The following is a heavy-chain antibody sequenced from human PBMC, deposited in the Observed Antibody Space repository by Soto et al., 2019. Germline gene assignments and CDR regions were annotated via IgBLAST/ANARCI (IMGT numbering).Heavy chain of an antibody. CDR2: ISYDGTNK. V-gene: IGHV3-30*18. D-gene: IGHD1-20*01. CDR1: GFTFSSSV. Sequence: GGSLRLCCGASGFTFSSSVMHGGGEAPGKGLEWVAVISYDGTNKYYADSVRGRFTISRDNSKNTLYLQMNSLRAEDTGVYYCAKEFHTWNYFDYWGQGTLVTVSS. J-gene: IGHJ4*02. CDR3: AKEFHTWNYFDY.